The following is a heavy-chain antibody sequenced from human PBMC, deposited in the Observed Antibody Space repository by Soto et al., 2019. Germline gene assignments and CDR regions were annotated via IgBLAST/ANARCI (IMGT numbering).Heavy chain of an antibody. D-gene: IGHD1-1*01. V-gene: IGHV3-53*01. CDR3: ATWHLQEHAYDI. CDR2: LYDLDGT. J-gene: IGHJ3*02. CDR1: GFTVSGKKY. Sequence: GGSLRLSCAAFGFTVSGKKYVAWVRQAPGKGLEWVSALYDLDGTYYADSVKGRFTTSSDSSRTTVYLQMNSLRPDDTAVYSCATWHLQEHAYDIWGQGTMVTVSS.